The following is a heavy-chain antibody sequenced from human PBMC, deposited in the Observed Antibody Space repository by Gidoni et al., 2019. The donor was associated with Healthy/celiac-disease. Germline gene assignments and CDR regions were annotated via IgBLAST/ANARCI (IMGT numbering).Heavy chain of an antibody. J-gene: IGHJ6*02. CDR3: AIGYCSGGSCYSGYYYGMDV. CDR1: GGSISSSSYY. D-gene: IGHD2-15*01. CDR2: IYYSGST. Sequence: QLQLQESGPGLVKPSETLSLTCTVSGGSISSSSYYWGLIRQPPGKGLEWIRSIYYSGSTYYNPSLKSRVTISVDTSKNQFSLKLSSVTAADTAVYYCAIGYCSGGSCYSGYYYGMDVWGQGTTVTVSS. V-gene: IGHV4-39*01.